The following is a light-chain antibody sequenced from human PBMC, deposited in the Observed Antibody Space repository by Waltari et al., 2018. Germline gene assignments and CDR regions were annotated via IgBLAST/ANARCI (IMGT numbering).Light chain of an antibody. Sequence: QSVLTQPPSMSGAPGQKVTIPCTGGSSHFGAGYDVHWYQQFPGPAPKLLIFGNTNRASGVPGRFSGSRSGTSASLAIAGVQSEDEAVYYCQSFDSSLSASVFGGGTKLTVL. CDR2: GNT. J-gene: IGLJ3*02. CDR1: SSHFGAGYD. CDR3: QSFDSSLSASV. V-gene: IGLV1-40*01.